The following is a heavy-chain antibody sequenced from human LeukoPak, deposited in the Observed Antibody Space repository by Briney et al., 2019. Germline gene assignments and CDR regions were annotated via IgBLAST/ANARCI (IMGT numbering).Heavy chain of an antibody. CDR3: ARPLQNTVTYLGFDY. J-gene: IGHJ4*02. D-gene: IGHD4-17*01. Sequence: ASVKVSCKASGYIFTSSYMHWVRQGPRQGLEWMGLINPDGGSRGYARKFRGGVTMTRDTSTSTVYLELSSLRSEDTAVYYCARPLQNTVTYLGFDYWGQGTLVTVSS. CDR1: GYIFTSSY. CDR2: INPDGGSR. V-gene: IGHV1-46*01.